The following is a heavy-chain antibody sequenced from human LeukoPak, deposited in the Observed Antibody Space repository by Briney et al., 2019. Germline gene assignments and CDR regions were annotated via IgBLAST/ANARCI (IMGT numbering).Heavy chain of an antibody. CDR2: IYASGST. CDR1: GGSISSYY. Sequence: SETLSLTCTVSGGSISSYYWSWTRQPAGKGLEWIGRIYASGSTKYNPSLKSRVTMSVDTSKNQFSLKLNSVTAADTAVYYCARDLGYSGYEWANGYDYWGQGTLVTVSS. CDR3: ARDLGYSGYEWANGYDY. D-gene: IGHD5-12*01. V-gene: IGHV4-4*07. J-gene: IGHJ4*02.